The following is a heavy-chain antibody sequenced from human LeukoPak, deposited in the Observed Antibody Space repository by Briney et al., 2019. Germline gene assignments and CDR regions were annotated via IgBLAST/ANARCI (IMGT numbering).Heavy chain of an antibody. J-gene: IGHJ4*02. D-gene: IGHD6-13*01. Sequence: SETLSLTCTVSGGSISSYYWSWIRQPPGKGLEWIGYIYYSGSTNYNPSLKSRVTISVDTSKNQFSLKLTSVTAADTAVYYCARQGGIAAAATNFDYWGQETLVTVSS. CDR3: ARQGGIAAAATNFDY. CDR1: GGSISSYY. CDR2: IYYSGST. V-gene: IGHV4-59*08.